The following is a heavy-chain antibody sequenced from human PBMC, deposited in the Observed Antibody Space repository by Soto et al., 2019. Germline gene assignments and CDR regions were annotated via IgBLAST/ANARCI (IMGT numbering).Heavy chain of an antibody. CDR2: INHSGST. CDR3: ARPAAIAVAGTHWFDP. V-gene: IGHV4-34*01. J-gene: IGHJ5*02. Sequence: SETLSLTCAVYGGSFSGYYWSWIRQPPGKGLEWIGEINHSGSTNYNPSLKSRVTISVDTSKNQFSLKLSSVTAADTAVYYCARPAAIAVAGTHWFDPWGQGTLVTVSS. D-gene: IGHD6-19*01. CDR1: GGSFSGYY.